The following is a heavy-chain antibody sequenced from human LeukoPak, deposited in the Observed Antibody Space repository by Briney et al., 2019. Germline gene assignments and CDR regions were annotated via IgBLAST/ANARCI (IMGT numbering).Heavy chain of an antibody. Sequence: SETLSLTCTVSGGSISSSSYYWGWIRQPPGKGLEWIGSIYYSGSTYYNPSLKSRVTISVDTSKNQFSLKLSSVTAADTAVYYCARARGYSYHTYFDYWGQGTLVTVSS. CDR2: IYYSGST. V-gene: IGHV4-39*07. J-gene: IGHJ4*02. CDR1: GGSISSSSYY. CDR3: ARARGYSYHTYFDY. D-gene: IGHD5-18*01.